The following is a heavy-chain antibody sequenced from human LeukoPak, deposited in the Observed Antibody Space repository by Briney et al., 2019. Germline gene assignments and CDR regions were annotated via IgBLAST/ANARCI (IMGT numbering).Heavy chain of an antibody. Sequence: QPGRSLRLSCAASGFTFSAYGMNWVRQAPGKGLEWVAVIWYDGTKKYYADSVKGRSTISRDNSKNTLYLQMNSLRAEDTAVYYCARRTPAYSSSWYRVDYWGQGTPVTVSS. V-gene: IGHV3-33*01. D-gene: IGHD6-13*01. J-gene: IGHJ4*02. CDR3: ARRTPAYSSSWYRVDY. CDR2: IWYDGTKK. CDR1: GFTFSAYG.